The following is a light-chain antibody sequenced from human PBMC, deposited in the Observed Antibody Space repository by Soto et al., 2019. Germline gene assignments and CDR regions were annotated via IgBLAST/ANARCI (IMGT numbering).Light chain of an antibody. V-gene: IGLV4-69*01. J-gene: IGLJ2*01. CDR2: LNSDGSH. CDR3: QTWGTGPYVV. CDR1: SGHSSYT. Sequence: QAVVTQSPSASASLGASVKLTCTLSSGHSSYTIAWHQQQPEKGPRYLMKLNSDGSHSKGDRIPDRFSGSSSGAQRYLTISSLRSEDEADYYCQTWGTGPYVVFGGGTKLTVL.